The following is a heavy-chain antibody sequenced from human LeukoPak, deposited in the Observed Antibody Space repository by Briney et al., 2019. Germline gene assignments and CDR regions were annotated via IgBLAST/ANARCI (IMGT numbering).Heavy chain of an antibody. J-gene: IGHJ4*02. V-gene: IGHV3-74*01. D-gene: IGHD3-22*01. CDR3: TRERYYDTYFDY. Sequence: GGSLRLSCAASGFAFSDYWMHWVRQAPGKGLVWVSRINSDGSMRHYADSVKGRFTISRDNAKNTLYLQMDSLRAEDTAVYYCTRERYYDTYFDYWGQGTLVTGSS. CDR2: INSDGSMR. CDR1: GFAFSDYW.